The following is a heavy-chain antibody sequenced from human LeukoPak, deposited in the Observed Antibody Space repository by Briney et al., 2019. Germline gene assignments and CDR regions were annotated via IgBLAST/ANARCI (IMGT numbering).Heavy chain of an antibody. J-gene: IGHJ4*02. D-gene: IGHD6-19*01. V-gene: IGHV4-61*01. CDR1: GGSVSSGSYN. CDR2: IYYSGST. CDR3: ARSQWLAYYFDY. Sequence: ASETLSLTCTVSGGSVSSGSYNWSCIRQPPGKGLEWIGYIYYSGSTNYNPSLESRVTISVDTSKNQCSRKLSSVTAADTAVYYCARSQWLAYYFDYWGQGTLVTVSS.